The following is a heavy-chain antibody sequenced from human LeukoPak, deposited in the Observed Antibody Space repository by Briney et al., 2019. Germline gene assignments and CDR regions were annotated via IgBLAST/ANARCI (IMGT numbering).Heavy chain of an antibody. CDR2: NHYSGGT. D-gene: IGHD3-16*01. J-gene: IGHJ6*03. CDR3: ASAPYYYYTNV. CDR1: GASITNYY. V-gene: IGHV4-59*01. Sequence: SETLSLTCTVSGASITNYYWSWIRQPPEKGLEWIGYNHYSGGTNYNPSLKSRVTISIDTTKNQVSLKMSSVTAADTAVYYCASAPYYYYTNVWGKGTTVTVSS.